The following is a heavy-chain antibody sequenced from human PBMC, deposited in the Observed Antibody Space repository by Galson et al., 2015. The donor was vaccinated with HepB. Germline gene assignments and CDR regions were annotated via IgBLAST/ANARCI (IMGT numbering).Heavy chain of an antibody. CDR3: ARSGWFGELD. Sequence: TLSLTCIVSGDAISSGDYYWSWIRQPPGKGLEWIGQTSYTGSTYYSPSLKSRAIISVDRSWNHFSLNLSSVTAADTAVYYCARSGWFGELDWGRGTLVTVSS. J-gene: IGHJ4*02. D-gene: IGHD3-10*01. V-gene: IGHV4-30-4*01. CDR2: TSYTGST. CDR1: GDAISSGDYY.